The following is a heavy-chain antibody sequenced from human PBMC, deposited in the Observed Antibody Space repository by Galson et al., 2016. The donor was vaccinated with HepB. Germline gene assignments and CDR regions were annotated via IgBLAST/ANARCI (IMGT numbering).Heavy chain of an antibody. V-gene: IGHV4-59*01. CDR1: GGSISGYY. CDR2: IYYSGST. Sequence: SETLSLTCTVSGGSISGYYWSWYRQPPGKGLEWIGYIYYSGSTNYNPTLKSRVTMSLDPSKNQFSLKLSSVTAADTAVYYCAREGAGPFDYWGQGTLVTVSS. J-gene: IGHJ4*02. CDR3: AREGAGPFDY.